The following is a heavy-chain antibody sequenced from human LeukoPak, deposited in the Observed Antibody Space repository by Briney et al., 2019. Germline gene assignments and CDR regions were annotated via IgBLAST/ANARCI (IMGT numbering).Heavy chain of an antibody. CDR1: GLIFSSDW. Sequence: GGSLRLSCAASGLIFSSDWMSWVRQAPGKGLEWVAKIKKDGSEMYYVDSVKGRFTISRDNAKNSLYLQMNSLRADDTAVYHCARQETSSYNGAFDSWGQGTMVTVSS. V-gene: IGHV3-7*01. CDR2: IKKDGSEM. CDR3: ARQETSSYNGAFDS. D-gene: IGHD1-26*01. J-gene: IGHJ3*02.